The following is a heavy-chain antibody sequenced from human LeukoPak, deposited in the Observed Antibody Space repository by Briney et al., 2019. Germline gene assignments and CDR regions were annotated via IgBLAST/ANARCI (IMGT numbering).Heavy chain of an antibody. CDR1: GFTFSSYT. D-gene: IGHD4-11*01. Sequence: GGSLRLSCATSGFTFSSYTMSWARQAPGKGLEWVSAMSGSGDITYSADSVKGRFTISRDNSKNTLYLQMNSLRAEDTAVYYCAKDNYVPNCCGHGTLVTVS. J-gene: IGHJ4*01. CDR3: AKDNYVPNC. CDR2: MSGSGDIT. V-gene: IGHV3-23*01.